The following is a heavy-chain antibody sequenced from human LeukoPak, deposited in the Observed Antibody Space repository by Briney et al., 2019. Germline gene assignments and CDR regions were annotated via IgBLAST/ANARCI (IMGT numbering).Heavy chain of an antibody. V-gene: IGHV1-69*05. J-gene: IGHJ4*02. Sequence: SVKVSCKASGGTFSSYAISWVRQSPGQGLEWMGGIIPIFGTANYAQKFQGRVTITTDKSTSTAYMELSSLRSEDTAVHYCARAASSWSLIDYWGQGTLVTVSS. D-gene: IGHD6-13*01. CDR1: GGTFSSYA. CDR3: ARAASSWSLIDY. CDR2: IIPIFGTA.